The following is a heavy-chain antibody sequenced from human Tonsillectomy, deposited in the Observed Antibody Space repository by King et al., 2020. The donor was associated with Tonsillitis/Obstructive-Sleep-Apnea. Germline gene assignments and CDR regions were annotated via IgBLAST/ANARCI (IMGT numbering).Heavy chain of an antibody. CDR3: ARGPFGSGALFFDY. Sequence: VQLVESGGGLVEPGRSLRLSCAASGFTFDDYAMHWVRQAPGKGLEWVSGISWNSGSIDYADSVKGRFTISRDNAKNSLYLQMNSLRAEDTALYYCARGPFGSGALFFDYWGQGSLVTVSS. CDR2: ISWNSGSI. V-gene: IGHV3-9*01. J-gene: IGHJ4*02. CDR1: GFTFDDYA. D-gene: IGHD3-10*01.